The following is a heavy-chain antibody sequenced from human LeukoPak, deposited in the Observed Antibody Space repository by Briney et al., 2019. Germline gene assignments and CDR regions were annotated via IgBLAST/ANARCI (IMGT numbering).Heavy chain of an antibody. Sequence: ASVKVSCKVSGYTLTELSMHWVRQAPGKGLEWMGGFDPEDGETIYAQKFQGRVTMTEDTSTDTAYMELSSLRSEDTAVYYRATSPERHYSNYYYYGMDVWGQGTTVTVSS. V-gene: IGHV1-24*01. J-gene: IGHJ6*02. CDR3: ATSPERHYSNYYYYGMDV. CDR2: FDPEDGET. CDR1: GYTLTELS. D-gene: IGHD4-11*01.